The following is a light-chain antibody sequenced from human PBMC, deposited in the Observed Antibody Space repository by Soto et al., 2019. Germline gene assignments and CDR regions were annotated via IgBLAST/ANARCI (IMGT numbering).Light chain of an antibody. CDR2: TAS. J-gene: IGKJ1*01. V-gene: IGKV1-39*01. CDR1: QNINTY. Sequence: DIQMTQSPSSLSASVGDRVTITCRASQNINTYLNWYQQRPGQAPQLLIFTASSFQGGVPARFSASGSRTDFTLTISSLQPDDFATYYCQQTSRTPKTFGQGTKVDIK. CDR3: QQTSRTPKT.